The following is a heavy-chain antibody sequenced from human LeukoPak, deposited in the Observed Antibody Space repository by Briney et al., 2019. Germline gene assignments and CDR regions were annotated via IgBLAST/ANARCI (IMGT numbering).Heavy chain of an antibody. CDR3: ARVSPHGTGTFLWHHPFDP. V-gene: IGHV1-2*02. CDR1: GYTFTSYD. Sequence: ASVKVSCKASGYTFTSYDINWVRQATGQGLEWMGWMNPNSGGTNYAQKFQGRVTMTRDTSISTAYMELSRLRSDDTAVYYCARVSPHGTGTFLWHHPFDPWGQGTLVTVSS. D-gene: IGHD1-7*01. J-gene: IGHJ5*02. CDR2: MNPNSGGT.